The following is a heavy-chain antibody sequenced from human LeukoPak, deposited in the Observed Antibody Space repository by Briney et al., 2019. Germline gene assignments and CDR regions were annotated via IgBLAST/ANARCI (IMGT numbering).Heavy chain of an antibody. J-gene: IGHJ4*02. CDR3: TTIVVVVAATQDDY. V-gene: IGHV3-15*01. D-gene: IGHD2-15*01. CDR2: IKSKTDGGTT. CDR1: GFTFSNTW. Sequence: GGSLRLSCAASGFTFSNTWMSWVRQAPGKGLEWVGRIKSKTDGGTTDYAAPVKGRFTISRDDSKNTLYLQMNSLKTEDTAVYYCTTIVVVVAATQDDYWGQGTLVTVSS.